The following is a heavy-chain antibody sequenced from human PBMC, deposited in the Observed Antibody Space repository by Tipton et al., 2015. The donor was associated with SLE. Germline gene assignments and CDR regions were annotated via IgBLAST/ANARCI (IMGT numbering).Heavy chain of an antibody. J-gene: IGHJ4*01. V-gene: IGHV3-23*01. CDR2: VSGSGST. Sequence: SLRLSCAAFGFTFSSYAMSWVRQTPGKGLEWVSVVSGSGSTYYADSVKGRFTISRDNSKNTLYLQMNSLRAEDTAVYYCAKFLQQPWVFYYWGQVTLGTVSS. D-gene: IGHD6-13*01. CDR3: AKFLQQPWVFYY. CDR1: GFTFSSYA.